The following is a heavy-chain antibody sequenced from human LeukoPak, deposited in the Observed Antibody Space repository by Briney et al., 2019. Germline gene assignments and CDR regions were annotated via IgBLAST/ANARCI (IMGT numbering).Heavy chain of an antibody. CDR1: GGSFSGYY. D-gene: IGHD3-3*01. CDR3: ARDQRHYDFWSGYLGYYGMDV. Sequence: PSETLSLTCAVYGGSFSGYYWGWIRQPPGKGLEWIGEINHSGSTNSNPSLKSRVTISVDTSKNQFSLKLSSVTAADTAVYYCARDQRHYDFWSGYLGYYGMDVWGQGTTVTVSS. CDR2: INHSGST. J-gene: IGHJ6*02. V-gene: IGHV4-34*01.